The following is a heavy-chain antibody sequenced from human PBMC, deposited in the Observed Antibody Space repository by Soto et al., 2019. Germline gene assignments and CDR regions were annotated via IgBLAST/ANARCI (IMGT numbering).Heavy chain of an antibody. CDR3: ASRQAVAGTNYYYYGMDV. CDR2: ISAGNGNT. V-gene: IGHV1-3*01. Sequence: ASVKVSCKASGYTFTSYAMHWVRQAPGQRLEWMGWISAGNGNTKYSQKFQGRVTITRDTSASTAYMELSSLRSEDTAVYYCASRQAVAGTNYYYYGMDVWGQGTTVTVSS. D-gene: IGHD6-19*01. CDR1: GYTFTSYA. J-gene: IGHJ6*02.